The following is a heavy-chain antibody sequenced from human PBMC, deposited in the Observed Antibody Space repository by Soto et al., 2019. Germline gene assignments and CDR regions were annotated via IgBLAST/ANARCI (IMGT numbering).Heavy chain of an antibody. J-gene: IGHJ6*02. CDR3: VKDGSSGWPYYYGMDV. CDR1: GFTFSGYG. Sequence: GGSLRLSCAASGFTFSGYGMHWVRQAPGKGLEWVAVISYDGSNRYYADSVKGRFSISRDNSKNTLYLQMSSLRAEDTAVYYCVKDGSSGWPYYYGMDVWGQGTTVTVSS. V-gene: IGHV3-30*18. CDR2: ISYDGSNR. D-gene: IGHD6-19*01.